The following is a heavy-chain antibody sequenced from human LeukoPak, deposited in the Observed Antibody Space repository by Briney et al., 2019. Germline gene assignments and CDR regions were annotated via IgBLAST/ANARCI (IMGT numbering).Heavy chain of an antibody. CDR3: ARGEETMVRGVIILYYFDY. Sequence: GGSLRLSCAASGFTFSSYWMSWVRQAPGKGLEWVANIKQDGSEKYYVDSVKGRFTISRDNAKNSLYLQMNSLRAEDTAVYYCARGEETMVRGVIILYYFDYWGQGTLVTVSS. J-gene: IGHJ4*02. CDR2: IKQDGSEK. V-gene: IGHV3-7*01. D-gene: IGHD3-10*01. CDR1: GFTFSSYW.